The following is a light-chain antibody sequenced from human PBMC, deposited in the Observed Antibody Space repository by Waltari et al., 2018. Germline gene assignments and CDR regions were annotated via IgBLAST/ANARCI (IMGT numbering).Light chain of an antibody. V-gene: IGLV3-19*01. CDR1: SLSSYY. CDR2: GQN. J-gene: IGLJ1*01. CDR3: SSRDSGAHRHV. Sequence: SSELTQDPAVSVALGQTVRFTCQGDSLSSYYATWYQQKAGQAPILVIYGQNNRPSGIPDRFSGSYSGRTASLTITGAQAEDEADYYCSSRDSGAHRHVFGTGTKVTVL.